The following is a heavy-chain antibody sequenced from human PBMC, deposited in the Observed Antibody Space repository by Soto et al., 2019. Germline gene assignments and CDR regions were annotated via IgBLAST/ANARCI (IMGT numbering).Heavy chain of an antibody. D-gene: IGHD4-17*01. CDR3: ARDPNGDYLGAFDF. Sequence: EVQLLEPGGGLVQPGGSLRLSCAASGFTFSSFFMSWVRQAPGKGLDWVSGIGANGGGTYYADSVKGRFIISRDNSKNMVYLQMTSLRAEDTAVYYCARDPNGDYLGAFDFWGQKTMVTVSS. V-gene: IGHV3-23*01. CDR2: IGANGGGT. J-gene: IGHJ3*01. CDR1: GFTFSSFF.